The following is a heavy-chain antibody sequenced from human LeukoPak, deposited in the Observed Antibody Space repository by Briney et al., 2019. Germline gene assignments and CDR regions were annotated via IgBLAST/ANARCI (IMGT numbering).Heavy chain of an antibody. Sequence: GGSLRLSCAASGFTFRSYSMNWVRQAPGKGLEWVSSISSSSSYIYYADSVKGRFTISRDNAKNSLYLQMNSLRAEDTAVYYCARDLRVGYDYGDYDDSWGQGTMVTVSS. CDR2: ISSSSSYI. CDR3: ARDLRVGYDYGDYDDS. J-gene: IGHJ3*01. CDR1: GFTFRSYS. D-gene: IGHD4-17*01. V-gene: IGHV3-21*01.